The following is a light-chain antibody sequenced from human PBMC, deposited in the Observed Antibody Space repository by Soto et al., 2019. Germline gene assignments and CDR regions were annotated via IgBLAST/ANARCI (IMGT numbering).Light chain of an antibody. CDR3: VLYMGSGISV. CDR1: SGSVSTSYY. Sequence: QTVVTQEPSFSVSPGGTVTLTCGLSSGSVSTSYYPSWYQQTPGQAPRTLIYNTNTRSSGVPDRFSGSILGIKAALTITGAQADDESDYYCVLYMGSGISVFGGGTKVTVL. V-gene: IGLV8-61*01. CDR2: NTN. J-gene: IGLJ3*02.